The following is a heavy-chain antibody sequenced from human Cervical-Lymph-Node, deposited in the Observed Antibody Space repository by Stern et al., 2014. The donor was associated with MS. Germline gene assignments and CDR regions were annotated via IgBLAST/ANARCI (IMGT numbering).Heavy chain of an antibody. V-gene: IGHV3-9*01. CDR2: ISWNDNGR. Sequence: EVQLVESGGGLVQPGRSLRLSCAASGFTFDDFALHWIRQAPGKGLEWVAGISWNDNGRVYADSVKGRFTISRDNAKNSLYLQMNSLTAEDTALYYCAGSLVSGSDYYHGMDLWGQGTMVTVSS. J-gene: IGHJ6*02. CDR3: AGSLVSGSDYYHGMDL. D-gene: IGHD1-1*01. CDR1: GFTFDDFA.